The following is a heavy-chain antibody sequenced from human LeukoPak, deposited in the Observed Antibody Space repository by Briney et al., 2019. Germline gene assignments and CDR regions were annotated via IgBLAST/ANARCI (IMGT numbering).Heavy chain of an antibody. V-gene: IGHV4-39*07. CDR1: GGSISSTTYY. Sequence: PSETLSLTCTVSGGSISSTTYYWAWIRQPPGKGLEWIGSIYKAGNTNYNPSLRSRVTISVDTSKNQFSLKLSSVTAADTAVYYCAKEVGYYDSSGYSDAFDIWGQGTMVTVSS. CDR3: AKEVGYYDSSGYSDAFDI. CDR2: IYKAGNT. J-gene: IGHJ3*02. D-gene: IGHD3-22*01.